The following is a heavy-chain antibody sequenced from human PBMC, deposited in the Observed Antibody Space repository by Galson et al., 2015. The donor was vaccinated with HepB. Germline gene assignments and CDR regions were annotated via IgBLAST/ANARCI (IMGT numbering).Heavy chain of an antibody. V-gene: IGHV3-48*02. Sequence: SLRLSCAASGFTFSSYSMNWVRQAPGKGLEWVSYISSSSSTIYYADSVKGRFTISGDNAKNSLYLQMNSLRDEDTAVYYCAREGHCGGDCYYSRDWIDDAFDIWGQGTMVTVSS. J-gene: IGHJ3*02. CDR1: GFTFSSYS. D-gene: IGHD2-21*02. CDR2: ISSSSSTI. CDR3: AREGHCGGDCYYSRDWIDDAFDI.